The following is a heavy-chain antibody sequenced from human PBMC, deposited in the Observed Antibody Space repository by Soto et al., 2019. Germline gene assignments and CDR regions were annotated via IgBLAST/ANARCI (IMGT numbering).Heavy chain of an antibody. J-gene: IGHJ4*02. CDR1: GGTFSTYA. V-gene: IGHV1-69*12. D-gene: IGHD5-18*01. CDR2: IIPMFGTA. CDR3: ASGIQLWLRRINNGYSG. Sequence: QVQLVQSGAEVKKPESSVKVSCKAPGGTFSTYATSWVRQAPGQGLEWMGGIIPMFGTANYAQRFQDRVTIPADESTNTVYMALSSLRAADTAVYFCASGIQLWLRRINNGYSGWGQGTLVTVSS.